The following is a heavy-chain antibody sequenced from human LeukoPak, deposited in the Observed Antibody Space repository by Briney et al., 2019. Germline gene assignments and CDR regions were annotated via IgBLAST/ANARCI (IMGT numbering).Heavy chain of an antibody. CDR1: GLTFNSYW. V-gene: IGHV3-74*03. CDR3: ARAMPHDNWFDP. CDR2: INGDASNT. Sequence: PGGSLRLSCAASGLTFNSYWMHWVRRVAGKGLVWVARINGDASNTTYADSVKGRFTISRDNAKNTLYLQMNSLRVDDTAVYYCARAMPHDNWFDPWGQGSLVTVSS. D-gene: IGHD2-2*01. J-gene: IGHJ5*02.